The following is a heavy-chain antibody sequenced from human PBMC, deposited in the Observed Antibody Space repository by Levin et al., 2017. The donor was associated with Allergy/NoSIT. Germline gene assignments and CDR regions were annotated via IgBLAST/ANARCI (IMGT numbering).Heavy chain of an antibody. Sequence: GSLRLSCTVSGGSISGYYWSWIRQPPGKGLEWIGYIYYSGSTKYNPSLKSRVTISVDTSKNQFSLKLNSVTAADTAVYYCARDRTITTTGETYFYGIDVWGQGTTVTVSS. D-gene: IGHD7-27*01. J-gene: IGHJ6*02. CDR3: ARDRTITTTGETYFYGIDV. CDR2: IYYSGST. CDR1: GGSISGYY. V-gene: IGHV4-59*01.